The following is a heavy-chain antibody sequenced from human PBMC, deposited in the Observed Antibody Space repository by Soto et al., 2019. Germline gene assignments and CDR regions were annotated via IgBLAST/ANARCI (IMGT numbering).Heavy chain of an antibody. Sequence: TSETLSLTCTVSGGSISSSSYYWGWIRQPPGKGQEWIGSIYYSGSTYYNPSLKSRVTISVDTSKNQFSLKLSSVTAADTAVYYCARRPGDIVLVPAAMPDWSGYYYYGMDVWGQGTTVTVSS. CDR3: ARRPGDIVLVPAAMPDWSGYYYYGMDV. V-gene: IGHV4-39*01. CDR1: GGSISSSSYY. D-gene: IGHD2-2*01. CDR2: IYYSGST. J-gene: IGHJ6*02.